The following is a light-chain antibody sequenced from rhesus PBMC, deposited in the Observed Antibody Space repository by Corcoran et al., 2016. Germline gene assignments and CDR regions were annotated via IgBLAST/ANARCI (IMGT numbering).Light chain of an antibody. Sequence: DIQMTQSPSSLSASVGDRVTITCRASENVNNYLNWYQQKPGKAPKLLIYKASTLQSGVPSRFSGSGSGTDYTFTISSLQPEVVATYYCQHGYGTPFTFGPGTKLDIK. CDR2: KAS. J-gene: IGKJ3*01. CDR1: ENVNNY. CDR3: QHGYGTPFT. V-gene: IGKV1-74*01.